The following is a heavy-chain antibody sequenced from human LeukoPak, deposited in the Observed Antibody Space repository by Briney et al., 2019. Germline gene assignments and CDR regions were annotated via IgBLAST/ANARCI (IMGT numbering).Heavy chain of an antibody. J-gene: IGHJ4*02. V-gene: IGHV4-4*07. CDR3: ARNKPKIPGFDY. D-gene: IGHD1-14*01. CDR2: IYASGST. Sequence: SETLSLTCTVPGGSISSYYWSWIRQPAGEGLEWIGRIYASGSTNYNPSLKSRVTMSVDTSKNQFSLKLSSVTAADTAVYYCARNKPKIPGFDYWAQETLVTVSS. CDR1: GGSISSYY.